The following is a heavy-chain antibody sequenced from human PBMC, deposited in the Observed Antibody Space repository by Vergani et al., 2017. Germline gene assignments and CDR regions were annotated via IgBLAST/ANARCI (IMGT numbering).Heavy chain of an antibody. CDR3: AGGEYSGYDLALDY. V-gene: IGHV4-59*01. CDR1: GGSISSYY. CDR2: NYYSGST. J-gene: IGHJ4*02. Sequence: QVQLQESGPGLVKPSETLSLTCTVPGGSISSYYWSWIRQPPGKGLEWIGYNYYSGSTNYNHTLKSRVTISVDTSKNQFSLKLSSVTAADTAVYYCAGGEYSGYDLALDYWGQGTLVTVSS. D-gene: IGHD5-12*01.